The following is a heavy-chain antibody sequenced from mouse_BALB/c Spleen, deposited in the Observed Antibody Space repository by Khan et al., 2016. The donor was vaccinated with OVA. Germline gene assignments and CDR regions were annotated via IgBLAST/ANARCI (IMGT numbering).Heavy chain of an antibody. Sequence: EVELVESGGGLVQPGGSRKLSCGASGFTFSSFGMHWVRQAPEKGLEWVAYISSGSSTIYYADTVKGRFTISRDNPKNTLFLQMTSLKSEDTAMYYCARRGAYYYGSSYGYAMDYWGQGTSVTVSS. CDR1: GFTFSSFG. D-gene: IGHD1-1*01. CDR2: ISSGSSTI. CDR3: ARRGAYYYGSSYGYAMDY. J-gene: IGHJ4*01. V-gene: IGHV5-17*02.